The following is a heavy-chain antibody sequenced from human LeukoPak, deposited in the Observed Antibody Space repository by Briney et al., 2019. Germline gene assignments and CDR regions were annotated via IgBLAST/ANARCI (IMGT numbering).Heavy chain of an antibody. Sequence: GGSLRLSCATSGFILSDYFMDWVRQAPGKGLEWVANINEDGGEKYYVDSVKGRFTISRDNAKNSLYLQMNSLRAEDTALYYCATSGWTSGSDSWGQGTLVTVSS. V-gene: IGHV3-7*01. J-gene: IGHJ4*02. CDR1: GFILSDYF. D-gene: IGHD3-10*01. CDR2: INEDGGEK. CDR3: ATSGWTSGSDS.